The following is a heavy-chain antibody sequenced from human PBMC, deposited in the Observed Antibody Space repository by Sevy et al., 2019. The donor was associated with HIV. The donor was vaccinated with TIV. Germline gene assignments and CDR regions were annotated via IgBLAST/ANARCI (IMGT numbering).Heavy chain of an antibody. CDR3: TRATDYYDNSGGMDV. CDR2: ISSGSSYI. Sequence: GGSLRLSCAASGFTISYYSMNWVRQAPGKGLQWVSSISSGSSYIYYADSVKGRFTISRDNAKNSLYLQMNSLRAEDTAVYYCTRATDYYDNSGGMDVWGQGTTVTVSS. V-gene: IGHV3-21*01. CDR1: GFTISYYS. J-gene: IGHJ6*02. D-gene: IGHD3-22*01.